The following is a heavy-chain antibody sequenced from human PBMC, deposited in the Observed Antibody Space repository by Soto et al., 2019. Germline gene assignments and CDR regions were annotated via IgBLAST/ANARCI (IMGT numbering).Heavy chain of an antibody. V-gene: IGHV3-30-3*01. CDR1: GFTFSSYA. D-gene: IGHD3-22*01. CDR3: ARDLGNRYYYDSSGLPHAHY. CDR2: ISYDGSNK. Sequence: GGSLRLSCAASGFTFSSYAMHWVRQAPGKGLEWVAVISYDGSNKYYADSVKGRFTISRDNSKNTLYLQMNSLRAEDTAVYYCARDLGNRYYYDSSGLPHAHYWGQGTLVTVSS. J-gene: IGHJ4*02.